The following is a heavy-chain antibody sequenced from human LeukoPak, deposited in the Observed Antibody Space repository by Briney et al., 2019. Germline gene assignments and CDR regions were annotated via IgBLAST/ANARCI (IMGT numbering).Heavy chain of an antibody. J-gene: IGHJ4*02. V-gene: IGHV3-30*18. CDR1: GFTFSSYG. CDR3: AKDLLSMIVVVITSFDY. CDR2: ISYDGSNK. Sequence: GGSLRLSCAASGFTFSSYGMHWVRQAPGKGLEWVAVISYDGSNKYYADSVKGRFTISRDNSKNTLYLQMNSLRAEDTAVYYCAKDLLSMIVVVITSFDYWGQGTLVTVSS. D-gene: IGHD3-22*01.